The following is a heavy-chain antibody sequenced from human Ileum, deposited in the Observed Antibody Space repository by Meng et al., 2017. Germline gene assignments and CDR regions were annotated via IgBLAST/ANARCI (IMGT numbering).Heavy chain of an antibody. D-gene: IGHD4-23*01. CDR1: GGSISSYY. CDR2: IYYSGSI. J-gene: IGHJ5*02. CDR3: ARHRPTDYGGNSNWFDP. V-gene: IGHV4-59*08. Sequence: QVQLQESGLGLVKPPPTLPLTCTVSGGSISSYYWSWIRQPPGKGLEWIGYIYYSGSIYYNPSLKSRVTISVDTSKNQFSLKLSSVTAADAAVYYCARHRPTDYGGNSNWFDPWGQGTLVTVSS.